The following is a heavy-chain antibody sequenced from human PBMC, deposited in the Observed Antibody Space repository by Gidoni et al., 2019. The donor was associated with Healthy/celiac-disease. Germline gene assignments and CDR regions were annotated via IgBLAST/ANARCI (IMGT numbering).Heavy chain of an antibody. CDR2: ISYDGSNK. CDR3: AKDMGWELLRYYFDY. J-gene: IGHJ4*02. D-gene: IGHD1-26*01. CDR1: GFTLRSYG. Sequence: QVQLVASGGVVVQPGRSLRLSCAASGFTLRSYGMHWVRQAPGKGLEWVAVISYDGSNKYYADSVKGRFTISRDNSKNTLYLQMNSLRAEDTAVYYCAKDMGWELLRYYFDYWGQGTLVTVSS. V-gene: IGHV3-30*18.